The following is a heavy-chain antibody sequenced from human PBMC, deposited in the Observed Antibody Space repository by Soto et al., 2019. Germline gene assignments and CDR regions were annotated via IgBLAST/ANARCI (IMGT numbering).Heavy chain of an antibody. J-gene: IGHJ6*02. D-gene: IGHD6-19*01. CDR3: ARRYRRGWGPGPRGGNNPGADYYYGMYV. CDR2: IIPIFGTA. CDR1: GGTLSSYA. V-gene: IGHV1-69*13. Sequence: SVKVSCKASGGTLSSYAISWVRQAPGQGLEWMGGIIPIFGTANYAQKFQGGVTITADESTSTAYMELGSLRSEDTAVYYCARRYRRGWGPGPRGGNNPGADYYYGMYVWGQGTTVTVSS.